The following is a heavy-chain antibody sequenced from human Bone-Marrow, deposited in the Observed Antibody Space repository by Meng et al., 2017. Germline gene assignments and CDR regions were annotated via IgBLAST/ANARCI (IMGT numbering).Heavy chain of an antibody. Sequence: QPVQSGAEVNKPGAAVKVSCKASGYTFPDYWLHWVRRAPGQGLEWMGRINPKGGDTHYAQRFQGRVTMTGDTSISTAYMELSGLRSDDTAMYYCARDEDISAAGKLFGDYWGQGTLVTVSS. CDR1: GYTFPDYW. CDR3: ARDEDISAAGKLFGDY. CDR2: INPKGGDT. J-gene: IGHJ4*02. V-gene: IGHV1-2*06. D-gene: IGHD6-13*01.